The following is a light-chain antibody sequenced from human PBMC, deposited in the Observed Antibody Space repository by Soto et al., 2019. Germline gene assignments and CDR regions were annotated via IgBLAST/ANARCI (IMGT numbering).Light chain of an antibody. J-gene: IGLJ1*01. CDR3: SSYTSSTPYV. CDR1: SSDVGGYNY. V-gene: IGLV2-14*01. Sequence: QSVLTQPASVSGSPGQSITISCTGTSSDVGGYNYVSRYQQHPGKAPKLMIDDVSNRPSGVSNRFSGSKSGNTASLTISGLQAEDEADYYCSSYTSSTPYVFGTGTKVTVL. CDR2: DVS.